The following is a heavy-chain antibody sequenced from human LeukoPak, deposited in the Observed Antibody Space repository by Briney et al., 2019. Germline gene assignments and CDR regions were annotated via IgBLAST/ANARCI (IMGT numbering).Heavy chain of an antibody. CDR1: GYTFTSYD. V-gene: IGHV1-8*03. J-gene: IGHJ3*02. Sequence: ASVKVSCKASGYTFTSYDINWVRQATGQGLEWMGWMNPNSGNTGYAQKFQGRVTITRNTSISTAYMELSSLRSEDTAVYYCARGREFNDASDIWGQGTMVTVSS. CDR2: MNPNSGNT. CDR3: ARGREFNDASDI.